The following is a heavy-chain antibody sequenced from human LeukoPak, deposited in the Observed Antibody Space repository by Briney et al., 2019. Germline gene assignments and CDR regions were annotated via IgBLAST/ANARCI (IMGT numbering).Heavy chain of an antibody. J-gene: IGHJ6*02. CDR1: GGSISSGGYY. D-gene: IGHD6-13*01. CDR3: ASGSSSSGGMDV. Sequence: SQTLSLTCTVSGGSISSGGYYWSWIRQHPGKGLEWIGYIYYSGSTYYYPSLKSRVTISIDTSKNQFSLKLSSVTAADTAVYYCASGSSSSGGMDVWGQGTTVTVSS. V-gene: IGHV4-31*03. CDR2: IYYSGST.